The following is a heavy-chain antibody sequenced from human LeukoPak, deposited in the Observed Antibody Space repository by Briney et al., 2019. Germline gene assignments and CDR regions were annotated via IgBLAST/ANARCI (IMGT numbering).Heavy chain of an antibody. D-gene: IGHD3-16*01. CDR3: ASGHIGGVT. CDR2: IIPILGIE. CDR1: GGTFSRYA. Sequence: ASVKVSCKASGGTFSRYAISWVRQAPGQGLEWRGRIIPILGIENYVQKFQGRVTITSDKSTSTAYMALTSVKSGDRAVYNCASGHIGGVTWGRGTLVTVSS. J-gene: IGHJ5*02. V-gene: IGHV1-69*04.